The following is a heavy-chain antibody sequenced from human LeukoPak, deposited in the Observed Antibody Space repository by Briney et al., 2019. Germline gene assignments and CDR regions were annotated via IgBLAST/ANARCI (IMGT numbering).Heavy chain of an antibody. CDR1: GGSTSSYY. Sequence: SETLSLTCTVSGGSTSSYYWSWIRQPPGKGLKWIGYIYYSGSTNYNPSLKSRVTISVDTSKNQFSLKLSSVTAADTAVYYCARMVRGYTDWFDPWGQGTLVTVSS. D-gene: IGHD3-10*01. V-gene: IGHV4-59*01. J-gene: IGHJ5*02. CDR2: IYYSGST. CDR3: ARMVRGYTDWFDP.